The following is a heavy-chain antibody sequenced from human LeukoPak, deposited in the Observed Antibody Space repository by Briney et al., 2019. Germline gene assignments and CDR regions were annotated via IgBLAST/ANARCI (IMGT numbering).Heavy chain of an antibody. V-gene: IGHV4-34*01. CDR3: ARGSIAARLNYFDY. D-gene: IGHD6-6*01. CDR1: GGSFSGYY. J-gene: IGHJ4*02. CDR2: INHSGST. Sequence: SETLSLTCAVYGGSFSGYYWSWIRQPPGKGLEWSGEINHSGSTNYNPSLKSRVTISVDTSKNQFSLKLSSVTAADTAVYYCARGSIAARLNYFDYWGQGTLVTVSS.